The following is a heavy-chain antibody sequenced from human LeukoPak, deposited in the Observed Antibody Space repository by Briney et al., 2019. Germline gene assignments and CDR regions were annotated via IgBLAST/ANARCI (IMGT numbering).Heavy chain of an antibody. V-gene: IGHV1-18*01. Sequence: ASVKVSCKASGYTFDSYGITWVRQAPGQGLEWMGWISAYTGKTNYAQNLQGRVTMTTDTSTSTAYMELRSLRSDDTAVYYCAREGRPYGSGSHWFDPWGQGTLVTVSS. CDR2: ISAYTGKT. D-gene: IGHD3-10*01. J-gene: IGHJ5*02. CDR3: AREGRPYGSGSHWFDP. CDR1: GYTFDSYG.